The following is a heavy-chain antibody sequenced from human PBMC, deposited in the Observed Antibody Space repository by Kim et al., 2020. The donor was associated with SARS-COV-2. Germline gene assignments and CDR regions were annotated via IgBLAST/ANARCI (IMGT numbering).Heavy chain of an antibody. Sequence: SETLSLTCTVSGASISSGSYLWGWIRQPPGKGLEWIGNIYSSGRTHYNISLESRATISVDTSKNQFSLKLGFLTAADSAIYYCARQSLLDYGDLSFHWFDTWGQGTLVTVSS. CDR1: GASISSGSYL. CDR2: IYSSGRT. D-gene: IGHD4-17*01. CDR3: ARQSLLDYGDLSFHWFDT. V-gene: IGHV4-39*01. J-gene: IGHJ5*02.